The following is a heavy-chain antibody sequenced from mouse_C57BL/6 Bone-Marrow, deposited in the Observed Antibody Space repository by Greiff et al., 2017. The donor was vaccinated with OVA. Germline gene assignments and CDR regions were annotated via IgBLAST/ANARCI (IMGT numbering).Heavy chain of an antibody. CDR3: AQLGRLDY. J-gene: IGHJ2*01. CDR1: GFTFSSYG. Sequence: EVKLVESGGDLVKPGGSLKLSCAASGFTFSSYGMSWVRQTPDKRLEWVATISSGGSYTYYPDSVKGRFTISRDNAKNTLYLQMSSLKSEDTAMYYCAQLGRLDYWGQGTTLTVSS. CDR2: ISSGGSYT. V-gene: IGHV5-6*01. D-gene: IGHD4-1*02.